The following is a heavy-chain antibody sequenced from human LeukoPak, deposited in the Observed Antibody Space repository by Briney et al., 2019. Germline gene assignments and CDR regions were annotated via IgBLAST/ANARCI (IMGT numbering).Heavy chain of an antibody. Sequence: SETLSLTCGVSGGSISSSNWWSWVRQPPGKGLEWIGEIYHTGSTNYNPSLKSRVTISVDTSKNQFSLKLSSVTAADTAVYYCARSRGYSYGTTFLDYWGQGTLVTVSS. D-gene: IGHD5-18*01. CDR2: IYHTGST. J-gene: IGHJ4*02. CDR1: GGSISSSNW. V-gene: IGHV4-4*02. CDR3: ARSRGYSYGTTFLDY.